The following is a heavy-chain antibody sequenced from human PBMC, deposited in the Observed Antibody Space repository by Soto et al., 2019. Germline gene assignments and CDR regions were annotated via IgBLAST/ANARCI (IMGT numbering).Heavy chain of an antibody. CDR3: AREKNPIAYDFWSGYFP. CDR1: GYTFTSYG. D-gene: IGHD3-3*01. CDR2: ISAYNGNT. J-gene: IGHJ5*02. Sequence: ASVKVSCKASGYTFTSYGISWVRQAPGQGLEWMGWISAYNGNTNYAQKLQGRVTMTTDTSTSTAYMELRSLRSDGTAVYYCAREKNPIAYDFWSGYFPWGQGTLVTVSS. V-gene: IGHV1-18*01.